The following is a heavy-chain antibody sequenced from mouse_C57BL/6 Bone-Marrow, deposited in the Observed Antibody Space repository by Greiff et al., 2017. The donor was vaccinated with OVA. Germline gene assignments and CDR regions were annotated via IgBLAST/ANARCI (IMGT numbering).Heavy chain of an antibody. Sequence: QVQLQQPGAELVRPGTSVKLSCKASGYTFTSYWMHWVKQRPGQGLEWIGVIDPSDSYTNYNQKFKGKATLTVDTSSSTAYMQLSSLTSEDSAVYYCAKGSGTTVVDYFDYWGQGTTLTVSS. CDR1: GYTFTSYW. J-gene: IGHJ2*01. D-gene: IGHD1-1*01. CDR3: AKGSGTTVVDYFDY. V-gene: IGHV1-59*01. CDR2: IDPSDSYT.